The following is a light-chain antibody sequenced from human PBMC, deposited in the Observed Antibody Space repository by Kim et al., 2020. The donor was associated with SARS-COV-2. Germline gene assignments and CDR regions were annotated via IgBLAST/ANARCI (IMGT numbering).Light chain of an antibody. CDR3: QSYDSTLSGYV. V-gene: IGLV1-40*01. CDR2: GNT. Sequence: QSVLTQPPSVSGAPGQRVTISCTGSSSNIGAGYDVHWYQQLPGTAPKLLIYGNTNRPSRVPDRFSGSKFGTSASLAITGLQAEDEADYYCQSYDSTLSGYVFGTGTKVTVL. CDR1: SSNIGAGYD. J-gene: IGLJ1*01.